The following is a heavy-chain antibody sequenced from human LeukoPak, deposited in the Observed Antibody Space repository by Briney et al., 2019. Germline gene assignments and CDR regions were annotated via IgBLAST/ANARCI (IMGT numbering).Heavy chain of an antibody. D-gene: IGHD6-19*01. CDR1: GGSISSYY. V-gene: IGHV4-59*08. CDR2: IYYSGST. J-gene: IGHJ4*02. Sequence: SVTLSLTCTVSGGSISSYYWSWIRQPPGKGLEWIGYIYYSGSTNYNPSLKSRVTISVDTSKNQFSLKLSPVTAADTAVYYCARLKQAGPLWDWGQGTLATVSS. CDR3: ARLKQAGPLWD.